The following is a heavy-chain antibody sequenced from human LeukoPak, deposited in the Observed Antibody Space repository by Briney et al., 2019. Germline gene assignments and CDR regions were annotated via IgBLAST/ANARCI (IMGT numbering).Heavy chain of an antibody. Sequence: ASVKGSCKVSGYSLTELSIHWVRQAPGKGLEWMGGFDPEGGEGIYAPKFQGRVTVAEDTSTDTVYMELKSLNSEDTAVYYCATAGEASNSWYPHYFDYWGQGSQVTVSS. V-gene: IGHV1-24*01. D-gene: IGHD6-13*01. J-gene: IGHJ4*02. CDR2: FDPEGGEG. CDR1: GYSLTELS. CDR3: ATAGEASNSWYPHYFDY.